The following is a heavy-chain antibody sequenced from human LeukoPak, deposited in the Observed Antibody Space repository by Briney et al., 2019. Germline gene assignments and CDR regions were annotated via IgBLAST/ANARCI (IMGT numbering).Heavy chain of an antibody. Sequence: ASVKVSCKASGDSFTGYYMCWVRQAPGQVLEWMGWISPNSGGAYCAQKCQGRVTMTRDTSLSTAYMELSRLISDDTAVYSCARDWFGASPFFSSDPWGQGTLVTVSS. J-gene: IGHJ5*02. CDR1: GDSFTGYY. CDR2: ISPNSGGA. CDR3: ARDWFGASPFFSSDP. V-gene: IGHV1-2*02. D-gene: IGHD3-10*01.